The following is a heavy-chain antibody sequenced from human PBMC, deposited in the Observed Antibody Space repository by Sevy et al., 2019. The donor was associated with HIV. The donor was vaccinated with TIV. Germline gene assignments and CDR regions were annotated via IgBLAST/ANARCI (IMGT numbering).Heavy chain of an antibody. CDR3: ATDIRFLEWSNFDY. V-gene: IGHV1-24*01. CDR2: FDPEDGET. CDR1: GYTLTELS. D-gene: IGHD3-3*01. Sequence: ASVKVSCKVSGYTLTELSMHWVRQAPGKGLEWMGGFDPEDGETIYAQKFQGRGTITKDTSTDTAYMELSSLRSEGTAVYYCATDIRFLEWSNFDYWGQGTLVTVSS. J-gene: IGHJ4*02.